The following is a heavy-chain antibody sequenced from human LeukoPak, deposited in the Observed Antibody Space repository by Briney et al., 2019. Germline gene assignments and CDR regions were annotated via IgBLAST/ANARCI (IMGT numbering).Heavy chain of an antibody. Sequence: ASVKVSCKASGYTFTSYAIHWVRQAPGQRLEWMGWISAGNGNTKYSQNFQGRVTFISNTSATTAFMELSSLRSEDAAVYYCARSRYYYGSGSYSRTHNWFDPWGQGTLVTVSS. CDR3: ARSRYYYGSGSYSRTHNWFDP. V-gene: IGHV1-3*01. CDR1: GYTFTSYA. D-gene: IGHD3-10*01. J-gene: IGHJ5*02. CDR2: ISAGNGNT.